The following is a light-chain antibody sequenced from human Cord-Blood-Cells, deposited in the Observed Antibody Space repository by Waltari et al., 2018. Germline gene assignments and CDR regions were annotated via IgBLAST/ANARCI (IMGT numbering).Light chain of an antibody. CDR1: SSNIGNNY. Sequence: QSVLTQPPSVSAAPGQKVTISCSGSSSNIGNNYVSWYQQLPGTAPKLLIYENNQRLSGIPDRFSGPKSGTSATLGITGLQTGDEADYYCGTWDSSLSAVVFGGGTKLTVL. CDR2: ENN. J-gene: IGLJ2*01. CDR3: GTWDSSLSAVV. V-gene: IGLV1-51*02.